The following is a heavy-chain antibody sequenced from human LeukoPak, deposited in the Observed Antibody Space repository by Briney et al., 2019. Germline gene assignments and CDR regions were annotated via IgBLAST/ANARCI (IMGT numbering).Heavy chain of an antibody. CDR3: ARVGHCSSTSCPYTDY. V-gene: IGHV1-69*02. CDR2: IIPILGIA. D-gene: IGHD2-2*01. CDR1: GGTFSIHT. Sequence: ASVKVSCKASGGTFSIHTIICVRQAPGQRLVWMGSIIPILGIANYAQKFQGRVTITADKSTSTAYMELSSLRSEDTAVYYCARVGHCSSTSCPYTDYWGQGNLVTVSS. J-gene: IGHJ4*02.